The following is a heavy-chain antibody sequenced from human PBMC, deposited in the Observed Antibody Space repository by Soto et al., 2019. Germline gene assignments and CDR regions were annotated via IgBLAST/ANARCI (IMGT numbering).Heavy chain of an antibody. CDR1: GGSFSGYY. V-gene: IGHV4-34*01. Sequence: SETLSLTCAVYGGSFSGYYWSWIRQPPGKGLEWIGEINHSGSTNYNPSLKSRVTISVGTSKNQFSLKLSSVTAADTAVYYCASMTTVTFYYFDYWGQGTLVTVSS. CDR2: INHSGST. J-gene: IGHJ4*02. CDR3: ASMTTVTFYYFDY. D-gene: IGHD4-4*01.